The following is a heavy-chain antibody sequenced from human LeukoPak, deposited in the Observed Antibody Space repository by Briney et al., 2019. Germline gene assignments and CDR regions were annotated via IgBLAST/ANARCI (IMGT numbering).Heavy chain of an antibody. CDR1: GGSISSYY. J-gene: IGHJ5*02. D-gene: IGHD6-19*01. CDR2: IYTSGST. CDR3: ASVVAVAGTCWFDP. V-gene: IGHV4-4*07. Sequence: SETLSLTCTVSGGSISSYYWSWIRQPAGKGLEWIGRIYTSGSTNYNPSLKSRVTMSVYTSKNQFSLKLSSVTAADTAGYYCASVVAVAGTCWFDPWGQGTLVTVSS.